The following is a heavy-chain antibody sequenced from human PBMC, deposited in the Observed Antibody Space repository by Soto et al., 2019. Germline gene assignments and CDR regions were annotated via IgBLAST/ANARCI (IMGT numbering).Heavy chain of an antibody. Sequence: GGSLRLSCAASGFTVSSNYMSWVRQAPGKGLEWVSVIYSGGSTYYADSVKGRFTISRDNSKNTLYLQMNSLRAEDTAVYYCAREDRYYGDYVAFDIWGQGTMVTVSS. V-gene: IGHV3-66*01. CDR1: GFTVSSNY. J-gene: IGHJ3*02. D-gene: IGHD4-17*01. CDR3: AREDRYYGDYVAFDI. CDR2: IYSGGST.